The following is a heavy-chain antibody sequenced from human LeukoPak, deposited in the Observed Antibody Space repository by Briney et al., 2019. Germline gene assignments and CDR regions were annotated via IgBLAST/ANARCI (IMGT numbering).Heavy chain of an antibody. CDR2: IGGSGGST. D-gene: IGHD3-3*01. Sequence: PGGSLRLSCAASGFTFRSYAMTWVRQAPGKGLEWVSGIGGSGGSTSYADSVRGRFTISRDNSKNTLYLQMNSLRAEDAAVYYCAKSPREEWLSYILGFMDVWGQGTTVSVSS. CDR3: AKSPREEWLSYILGFMDV. V-gene: IGHV3-23*01. J-gene: IGHJ6*02. CDR1: GFTFRSYA.